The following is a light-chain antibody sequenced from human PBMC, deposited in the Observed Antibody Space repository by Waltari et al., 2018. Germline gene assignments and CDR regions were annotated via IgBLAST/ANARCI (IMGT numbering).Light chain of an antibody. CDR3: ATWDTRLTVEV. CDR1: NSNIGSNF. CDR2: ENR. V-gene: IGLV1-51*01. Sequence: SGSNSNIGSNFVAWYQQIPGTAPRLLIYENRLRPSGIPGRFSGSKSGTSATLDISGLQTEDEADYYCATWDTRLTVEVFGGGTKLTVL. J-gene: IGLJ2*01.